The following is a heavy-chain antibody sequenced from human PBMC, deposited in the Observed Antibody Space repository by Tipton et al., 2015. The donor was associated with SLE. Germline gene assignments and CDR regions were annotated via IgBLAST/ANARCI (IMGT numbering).Heavy chain of an antibody. V-gene: IGHV3-48*01. CDR2: ISSTSNTI. CDR3: ARGYTHSSSWFRWFDP. D-gene: IGHD6-13*01. CDR1: GFAFSDYS. Sequence: GSLRLSCAASGFAFSDYSMDWVRQAPGKGLQWISYISSTSNTIYYADSVKGRFTMSRDNAKNSLFLHMNSLRPEDTAVYYCARGYTHSSSWFRWFDPWGQGTLVTVSS. J-gene: IGHJ5*02.